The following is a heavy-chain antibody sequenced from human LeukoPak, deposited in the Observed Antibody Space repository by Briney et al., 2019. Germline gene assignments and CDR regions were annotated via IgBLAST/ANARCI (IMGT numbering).Heavy chain of an antibody. CDR3: AKDQFPAAGTSYYYYYGMDV. J-gene: IGHJ6*02. V-gene: IGHV3-30*18. D-gene: IGHD6-13*01. Sequence: GGSLRLSCAASGFTFSSYGMPWVGQAPGKGLEGVAVISYDGSNKYDADSVKGRFTISRDNSKNTLYLQMNSLRAEDTAVYYCAKDQFPAAGTSYYYYYGMDVWGQGTTVTVSS. CDR1: GFTFSSYG. CDR2: ISYDGSNK.